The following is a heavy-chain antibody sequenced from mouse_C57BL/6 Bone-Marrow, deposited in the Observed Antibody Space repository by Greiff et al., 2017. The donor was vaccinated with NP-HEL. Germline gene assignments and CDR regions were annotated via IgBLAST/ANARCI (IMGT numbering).Heavy chain of an antibody. V-gene: IGHV1-50*01. D-gene: IGHD1-1*01. J-gene: IGHJ1*03. CDR2: IDPSDSYT. CDR1: GYTFTSYW. CDR3: ARDFYYYGSSPYWYFDV. Sequence: QVQLQQPGAELVKPGASVKLSCKASGYTFTSYWMQWVKQRPGQGLEWIGEIDPSDSYTNYNQKFKGKATLTVDTSSSTAYMQLSSLTSVDSAVYYCARDFYYYGSSPYWYFDVWGTGTTVTVSS.